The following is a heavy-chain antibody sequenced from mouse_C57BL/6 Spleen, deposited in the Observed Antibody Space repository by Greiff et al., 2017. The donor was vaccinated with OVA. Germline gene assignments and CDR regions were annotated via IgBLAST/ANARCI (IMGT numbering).Heavy chain of an antibody. CDR3: AIIGFPYYFDY. CDR2: IYPGSGNT. J-gene: IGHJ2*01. V-gene: IGHV1-66*01. CDR1: GYSFTSYY. Sequence: QVQLQQSGPELVKPGASVKISCKASGYSFTSYYIHWVKQRPGQGLEWIGWIYPGSGNTKYNEKFKGKATLTADTSSSTAYMQLSSLTSEDSAVYYCAIIGFPYYFDYWGQGTTLTVSS.